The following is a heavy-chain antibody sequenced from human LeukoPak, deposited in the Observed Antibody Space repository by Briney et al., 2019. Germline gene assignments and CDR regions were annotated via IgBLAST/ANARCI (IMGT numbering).Heavy chain of an antibody. D-gene: IGHD3-10*01. CDR3: ASSLWFGELRGEGFDY. CDR2: VNHSGST. J-gene: IGHJ4*02. CDR1: GGSFNNYY. V-gene: IGHV4-34*01. Sequence: SETLSLTCAVYGGSFNNYYWSWIRQPPGKGLEWIGEVNHSGSTNYNPSLRSRVTISIDTSKNQFSLQLTSVTAADTAVYYCASSLWFGELRGEGFDYWGQGTLVTVSS.